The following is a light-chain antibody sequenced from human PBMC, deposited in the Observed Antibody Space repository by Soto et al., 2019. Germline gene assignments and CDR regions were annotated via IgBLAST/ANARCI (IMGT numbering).Light chain of an antibody. Sequence: QSALTQPASVSGSPGQSITLSCPGTNSDVGGYDYVSWYQHYPGKAPKLLIYQVNNRPSGVSSRFSGSKSGNTASLTFSGLQAEDEADYYCSSLTSSNTWVFGGGTKLTVL. CDR1: NSDVGGYDY. CDR3: SSLTSSNTWV. J-gene: IGLJ3*02. CDR2: QVN. V-gene: IGLV2-14*01.